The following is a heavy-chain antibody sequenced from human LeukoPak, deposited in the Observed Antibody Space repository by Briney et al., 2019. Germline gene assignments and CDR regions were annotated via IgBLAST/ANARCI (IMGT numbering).Heavy chain of an antibody. Sequence: PGGSLRLSCAASGFTFSSYGMHWVRQAPGKGLEWVAFIRYDGSNKYYADSVKGRFTISRDNSKNTLYLQMNSLRAEDTAVYYCAGGYCSSTSCPTRYFQHWGQGTLVTVSS. CDR1: GFTFSSYG. V-gene: IGHV3-30*02. J-gene: IGHJ1*01. D-gene: IGHD2-2*03. CDR3: AGGYCSSTSCPTRYFQH. CDR2: IRYDGSNK.